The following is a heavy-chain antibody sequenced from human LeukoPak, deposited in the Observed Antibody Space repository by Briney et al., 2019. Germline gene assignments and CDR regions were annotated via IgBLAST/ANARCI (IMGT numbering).Heavy chain of an antibody. Sequence: PGGSLRLSCVASGFSFNNYAMNWVRQAPGKRLEWVSLIIGSSGTTFYADSVKGRFTISRDKSKSTLYLQMNSLRAEDTAVYYCAKGAYDYIEIAYSDYWGQGSLVTVSS. CDR3: AKGAYDYIEIAYSDY. V-gene: IGHV3-23*01. J-gene: IGHJ4*02. CDR1: GFSFNNYA. CDR2: IIGSSGTT. D-gene: IGHD5-12*01.